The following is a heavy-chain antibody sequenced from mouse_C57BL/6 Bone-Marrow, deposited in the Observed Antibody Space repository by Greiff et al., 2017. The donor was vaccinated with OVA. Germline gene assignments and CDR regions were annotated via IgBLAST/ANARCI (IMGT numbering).Heavy chain of an antibody. CDR3: ARNWDSYYFDY. D-gene: IGHD4-1*01. V-gene: IGHV5-4*03. Sequence: EVKLVESGGGLVKPGGSLKLSCAASGFTFSSYAMSWVRQTPEKRLEWVATISDGGSYTYYPDNVKGRFTISRDNAKNNLYQKMSHLKSEDTAMYYCARNWDSYYFDYWGQGTTLTVSS. J-gene: IGHJ2*01. CDR1: GFTFSSYA. CDR2: ISDGGSYT.